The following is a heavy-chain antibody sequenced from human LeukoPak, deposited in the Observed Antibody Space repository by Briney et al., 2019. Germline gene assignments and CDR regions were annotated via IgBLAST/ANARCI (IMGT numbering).Heavy chain of an antibody. Sequence: GGSLRLSCAASGFTVSSNYMSWVRQAPGEGLEWVSVIYSGGSTYYADSVKGRFTISRDNSKNTLYLQMNSLRAEDTAVYYCASTSEYYYYMDVWGKGTTVTVSS. V-gene: IGHV3-66*01. J-gene: IGHJ6*03. CDR3: ASTSEYYYYMDV. CDR1: GFTVSSNY. CDR2: IYSGGST.